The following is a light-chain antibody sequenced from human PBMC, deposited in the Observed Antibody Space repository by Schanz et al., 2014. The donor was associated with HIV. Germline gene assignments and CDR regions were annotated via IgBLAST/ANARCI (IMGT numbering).Light chain of an antibody. CDR1: QSVGSY. CDR3: QHYYSYPCT. V-gene: IGKV3-11*01. CDR2: DAS. Sequence: EIVLTQSPGSLSLSPGERATLSCRASQSVGSYLAWYQQKPGQSPRLLIYDASNRASGIPARFSGSASGTEFTLTISSLQPDDFATYYCQHYYSYPCTFGQGTELEIK. J-gene: IGKJ2*02.